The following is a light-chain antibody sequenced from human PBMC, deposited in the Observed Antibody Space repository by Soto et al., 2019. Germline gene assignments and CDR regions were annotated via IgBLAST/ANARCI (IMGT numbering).Light chain of an antibody. CDR2: DAS. Sequence: ETVMTQSPATLSVSPGERPTLSCRASQSVSSNLAWYQQKPGQAPRLLIYDASTRATGIPARFSGSGSGKEFTLTISSLQSEDFAVYYCQQYNTWPLTFGPGTKVDIK. J-gene: IGKJ3*01. CDR1: QSVSSN. V-gene: IGKV3-15*01. CDR3: QQYNTWPLT.